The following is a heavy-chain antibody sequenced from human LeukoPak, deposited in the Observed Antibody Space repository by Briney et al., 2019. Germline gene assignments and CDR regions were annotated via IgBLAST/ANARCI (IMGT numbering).Heavy chain of an antibody. J-gene: IGHJ5*02. V-gene: IGHV3-21*01. CDR1: GFTFSSYS. CDR3: ARDGEDFWSGYYPNWFDP. Sequence: GGSLRLSCAASGFTFSSYSMNWVRQAPGKGLEWVSSISSSSSYIYYADSVKGRFTISRDNAKNSLYLQMNSLRAEDTAVYYCARDGEDFWSGYYPNWFDPWGQGTLVTVSS. CDR2: ISSSSSYI. D-gene: IGHD3-3*01.